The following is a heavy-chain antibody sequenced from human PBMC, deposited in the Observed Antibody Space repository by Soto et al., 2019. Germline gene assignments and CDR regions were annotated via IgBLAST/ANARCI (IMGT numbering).Heavy chain of an antibody. V-gene: IGHV4-34*01. Sequence: SETLSLTCAVSGGSFSGYIWTWIRQAPGKGLQWIGQINHSGSSIYNPSLKNRVTISTMSNNKFSLELSSVTAADTAVYYCTRGLFSGSSYSGSWYYFDSWGQGTMVTVSS. CDR3: TRGLFSGSSYSGSWYYFDS. J-gene: IGHJ4*02. CDR1: GGSFSGYI. CDR2: INHSGSS. D-gene: IGHD1-26*01.